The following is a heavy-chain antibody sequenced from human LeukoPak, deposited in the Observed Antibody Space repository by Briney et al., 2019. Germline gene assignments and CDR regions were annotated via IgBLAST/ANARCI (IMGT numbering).Heavy chain of an antibody. V-gene: IGHV1-69*05. D-gene: IGHD2-2*01. CDR2: IIPIFGTA. Sequence: SVKASCKASGGTFSSYAISWVRQAPGQGLEWMGGIIPIFGTANYAQKFQGRVTITTDESTSTAYMELSSLRSDDTAVYYCARDLGYCSSTSCPRYWFDPWGQGTLVTVSS. CDR3: ARDLGYCSSTSCPRYWFDP. CDR1: GGTFSSYA. J-gene: IGHJ5*02.